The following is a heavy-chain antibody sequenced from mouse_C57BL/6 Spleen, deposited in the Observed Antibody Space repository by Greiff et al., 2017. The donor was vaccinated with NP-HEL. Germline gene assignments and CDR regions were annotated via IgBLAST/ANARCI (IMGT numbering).Heavy chain of an antibody. V-gene: IGHV3-6*01. CDR1: GYSITSGYY. J-gene: IGHJ4*01. Sequence: EVQRVESGPGLVKPSQSLSLTCSVTGYSITSGYYWNWIRQFPGNKLEWMGYISYDGSNNYNPSLKNRISITRDTSKNQFFLKLNSVTTEDTATYYCARAFHYSNYAMDYWGQGTSVTVSS. D-gene: IGHD2-5*01. CDR3: ARAFHYSNYAMDY. CDR2: ISYDGSN.